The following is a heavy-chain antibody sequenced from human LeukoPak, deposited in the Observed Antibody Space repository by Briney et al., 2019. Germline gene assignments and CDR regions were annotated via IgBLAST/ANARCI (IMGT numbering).Heavy chain of an antibody. CDR1: VGSISSHY. CDR3: ARARIGEPYYYHYYAMDV. Sequence: PSETLSLTCTVSVGSISSHYWSWIRQPPGKGLEWIGYIHYSASTTYNPSFKSRLTISGDTSKNQFSLNLTSLTAADTAVYYCARARIGEPYYYHYYAMDVWGQGTTVTVSS. D-gene: IGHD3-10*01. J-gene: IGHJ6*02. CDR2: IHYSAST. V-gene: IGHV4-59*11.